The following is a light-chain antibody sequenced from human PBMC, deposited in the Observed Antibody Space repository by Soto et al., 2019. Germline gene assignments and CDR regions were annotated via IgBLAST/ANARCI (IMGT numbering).Light chain of an antibody. CDR1: SGDIGSYNR. J-gene: IGLJ1*01. CDR2: EVT. CDR3: SSYTNINTWARV. V-gene: IGLV2-14*01. Sequence: QSALTQPTSVSGSPGQSITISCTGTSGDIGSYNRVSWYQQHPGKAPKLIIYEVTDRPSGVSNRLSGSKSGNTPSLTISGLQAEDEDEYYCSSYTNINTWARVFGTGTKLTV.